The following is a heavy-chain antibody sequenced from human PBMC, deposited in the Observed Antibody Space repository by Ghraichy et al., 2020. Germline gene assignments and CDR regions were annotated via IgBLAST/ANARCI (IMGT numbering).Heavy chain of an antibody. CDR2: ISYDGGNT. V-gene: IGHV3-30*18. Sequence: GESLNISCAASGFTFSSYGMHWVRQAPGKGLEWVAFISYDGGNTYYGDSVKGRLTVSRDNSKNTLFLHMDSLITDDTAVYYCAKRATSGPHYFDYWGQGTLVTVSS. CDR1: GFTFSSYG. J-gene: IGHJ4*02. D-gene: IGHD6-25*01. CDR3: AKRATSGPHYFDY.